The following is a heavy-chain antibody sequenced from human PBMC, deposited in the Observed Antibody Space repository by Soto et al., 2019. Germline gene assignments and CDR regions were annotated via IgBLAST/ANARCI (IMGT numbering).Heavy chain of an antibody. CDR1: GYTFTSYG. D-gene: IGHD3-3*01. V-gene: IGHV1-18*01. J-gene: IGHJ3*02. CDR2: ISAYNGNT. CDR3: ARDGYYDFWSGQPNAFDI. Sequence: QVQLVQSGAEVKKPGASVKVSCKASGYTFTSYGISWVRQAPGQGLEWMGWISAYNGNTNYAEKLQGRVTMTTDTSTSTAYMELRSLRSDDTAVYYCARDGYYDFWSGQPNAFDIWGQGTMVTVSS.